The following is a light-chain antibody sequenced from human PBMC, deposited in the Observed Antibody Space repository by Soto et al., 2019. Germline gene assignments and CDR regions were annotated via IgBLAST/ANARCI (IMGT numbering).Light chain of an antibody. V-gene: IGKV1-5*03. Sequence: DIQMTQSPSTLSASVGDRVTMTCRASQSIRTWLAWYQQKPGKAPRLLMYQASSLKSGVPSRFSGSGSETDFTLTIASLQPDDTATDFCQQYSTCLWTFGQGTKVDVK. CDR3: QQYSTCLWT. CDR2: QAS. J-gene: IGKJ1*01. CDR1: QSIRTW.